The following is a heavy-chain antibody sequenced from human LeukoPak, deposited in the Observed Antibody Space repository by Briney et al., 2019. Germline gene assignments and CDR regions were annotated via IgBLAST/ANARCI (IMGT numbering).Heavy chain of an antibody. CDR3: ARDPIVVAATFFDY. D-gene: IGHD2-15*01. CDR2: ISSSSSYI. J-gene: IGHJ4*02. V-gene: IGHV3-21*01. CDR1: GFTFSSYS. Sequence: GGSLRLSCAASGFTFSSYSMNWVRQAPGKGLEWVSSISSSSSYIYYADSVKGRFTISGDNAKNSLYLQMNSLRAEDTAVYYCARDPIVVAATFFDYWGQGTPVTVSS.